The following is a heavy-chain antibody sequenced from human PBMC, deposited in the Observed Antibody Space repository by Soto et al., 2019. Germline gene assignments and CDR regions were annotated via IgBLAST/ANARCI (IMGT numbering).Heavy chain of an antibody. D-gene: IGHD4-4*01. CDR1: VYTFTSYD. V-gene: IGHV1-8*01. Sequence: ASGKVSCKASVYTFTSYDINWVRQATGQGLEWMGWMNPNSGNTGYAQKFQGRVTMTRNTSISTAYMELSSLRSEDTAVYYCARALRYSNPDYWGQGTLVTVSS. CDR3: ARALRYSNPDY. CDR2: MNPNSGNT. J-gene: IGHJ4*02.